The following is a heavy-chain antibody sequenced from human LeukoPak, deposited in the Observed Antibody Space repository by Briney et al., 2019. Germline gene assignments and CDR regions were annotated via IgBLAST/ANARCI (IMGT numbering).Heavy chain of an antibody. Sequence: GSLRLSCAASGFTFSGYSMNWVRQAPGKGLEWVSSISSSSSYIYYADSVKGRFTISRDNAKNSLYLQMNSLRAEDTAVYYCARAPVTSCRGAFCYPFDYWGQGTLVTVSS. CDR1: GFTFSGYS. J-gene: IGHJ4*02. CDR3: ARAPVTSCRGAFCYPFDY. V-gene: IGHV3-21*01. CDR2: ISSSSSYI. D-gene: IGHD2-15*01.